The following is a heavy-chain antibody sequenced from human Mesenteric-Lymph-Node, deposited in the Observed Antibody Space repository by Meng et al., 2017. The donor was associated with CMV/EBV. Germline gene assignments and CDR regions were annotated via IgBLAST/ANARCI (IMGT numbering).Heavy chain of an antibody. CDR3: AHSSGIAAAGPFYFDY. V-gene: IGHV2-5*02. CDR2: IYWDDDK. D-gene: IGHD6-13*01. Sequence: QITLKESGPTLVKPTQTLTLTCTSSGFSLSTSGVGVGWIRQSPGKALEWLALIYWDDDKRYSPSLKSRLTITKDTSKNQVVLTMTNMDPVDTATYYCAHSSGIAAAGPFYFDYWGQGTLVTVSS. CDR1: GFSLSTSGVG. J-gene: IGHJ4*02.